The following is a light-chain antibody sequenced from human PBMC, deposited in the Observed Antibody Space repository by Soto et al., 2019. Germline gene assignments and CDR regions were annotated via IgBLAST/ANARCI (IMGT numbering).Light chain of an antibody. J-gene: IGKJ2*01. CDR3: QHSYSTPYT. V-gene: IGKV1-39*01. CDR2: AAF. CDR1: ETISIY. Sequence: DFLMTKSAATLPTPLGHRLNLTCRASETISIYLNWYKQKPGKAPELLIYAAFRMQGGVPSRFSGSGSGTDFTLTISSLQPEDFATYYCQHSYSTPYTFPQGTKV.